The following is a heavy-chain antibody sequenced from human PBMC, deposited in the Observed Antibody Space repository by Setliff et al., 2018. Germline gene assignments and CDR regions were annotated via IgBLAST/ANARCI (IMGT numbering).Heavy chain of an antibody. V-gene: IGHV4-61*09. CDR3: ARPPRGGRWYFDL. D-gene: IGHD3-16*01. CDR1: GGSISSGSDY. Sequence: SETLSLTCSVSGGSISSGSDYWTWIRQPAGKGLEWIGHIYTSGSTNYNPSLKSRVTISVDTSKNQFSLKLSSVTAADTAVYYCARPPRGGRWYFDLWGRGTLVTVSS. J-gene: IGHJ2*01. CDR2: IYTSGST.